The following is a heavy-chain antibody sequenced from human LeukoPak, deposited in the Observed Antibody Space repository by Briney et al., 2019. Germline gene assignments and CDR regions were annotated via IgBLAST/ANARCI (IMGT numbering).Heavy chain of an antibody. D-gene: IGHD3-10*01. CDR1: GDSITYFY. CDR2: ISSSGST. CDR3: AGYYYGSGRGSFDY. Sequence: SETLSLTCSVSGDSITYFYWSWIRQAAGKGLEWIGRISSSGSTDYNASLKSRVTMSVDTSKNQFSLKLSSVTAADTAVYYCAGYYYGSGRGSFDYWGQGTLVTVSS. J-gene: IGHJ4*02. V-gene: IGHV4-4*07.